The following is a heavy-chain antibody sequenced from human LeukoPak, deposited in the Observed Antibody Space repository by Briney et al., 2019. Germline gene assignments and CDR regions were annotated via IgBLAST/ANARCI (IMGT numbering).Heavy chain of an antibody. CDR2: IWYDGSSK. V-gene: IGHV3-33*06. CDR1: GFTFSSYG. D-gene: IGHD2-15*01. CDR3: AKAGRYCSGGSCYADY. J-gene: IGHJ4*02. Sequence: PGASLRLSCAASGFTFSSYGMHWVRQAPGKGLEWVAVIWYDGSSKYYADSVKGRFTISRDNSKNTLYLQMNSLRAEDTAVYYCAKAGRYCSGGSCYADYWGQGTLVTVSS.